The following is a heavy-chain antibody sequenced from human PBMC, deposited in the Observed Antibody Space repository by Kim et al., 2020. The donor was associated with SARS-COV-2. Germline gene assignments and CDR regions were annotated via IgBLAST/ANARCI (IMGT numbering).Heavy chain of an antibody. J-gene: IGHJ4*02. CDR1: GYTLTELS. Sequence: ASVKVSCKVSGYTLTELSMHWVRQAPGKGLEWMGGFDPEDGETIYAQKFQGRVTMTEDTSTDTAYMELSSLRSEDTAVYYCATGLVVVVAATTLDYWGQGTLVTVSS. D-gene: IGHD2-15*01. CDR2: FDPEDGET. CDR3: ATGLVVVVAATTLDY. V-gene: IGHV1-24*01.